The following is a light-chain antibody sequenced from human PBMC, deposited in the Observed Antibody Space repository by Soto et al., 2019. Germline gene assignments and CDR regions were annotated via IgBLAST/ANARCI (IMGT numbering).Light chain of an antibody. J-gene: IGKJ4*01. CDR3: QQYDDLPLT. V-gene: IGKV1-33*01. Sequence: DIQLTQSPSSLSASVGDRITITCQASRDIAHYLSWYQQKPGKAPQLLVFDASKLQTGVPSRFSESASGTDFTFAISSLQPEDRATYFCQQYDDLPLTFGGGTKVEIK. CDR1: RDIAHY. CDR2: DAS.